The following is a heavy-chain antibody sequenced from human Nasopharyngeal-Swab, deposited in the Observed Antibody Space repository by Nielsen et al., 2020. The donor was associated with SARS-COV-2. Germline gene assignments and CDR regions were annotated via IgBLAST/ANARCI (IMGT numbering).Heavy chain of an antibody. CDR1: GFTFRDYW. J-gene: IGHJ6*03. CDR3: ARQGVFVPAYFHQYYMDV. D-gene: IGHD3-16*02. V-gene: IGHV3-7*03. CDR2: IKQDGSEK. Sequence: GGSLRLSCVASGFTFRDYWMTWVRQAPGKGLEWVANIKQDGSEKYYVDSVKGRFTVSRDNPKNLLYLQVSSLRAEDTAVYYCARQGVFVPAYFHQYYMDVWGKGTTVTVSS.